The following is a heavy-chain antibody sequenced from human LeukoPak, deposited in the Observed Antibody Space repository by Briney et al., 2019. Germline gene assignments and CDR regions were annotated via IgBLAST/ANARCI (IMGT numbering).Heavy chain of an antibody. CDR3: AKDSDYDSSGYIDY. CDR1: GFTFSSYA. Sequence: PGGSLRLSCAASGFTFSSYAMSWVRQAPGKGLEWVSAISGSGGSTYYADSVKGRFTISRDNSKNTLYLQMNSLRAEDTAVYYCAKDSDYDSSGYIDYWGQGTLVTVSS. CDR2: ISGSGGST. V-gene: IGHV3-23*01. D-gene: IGHD3-22*01. J-gene: IGHJ4*02.